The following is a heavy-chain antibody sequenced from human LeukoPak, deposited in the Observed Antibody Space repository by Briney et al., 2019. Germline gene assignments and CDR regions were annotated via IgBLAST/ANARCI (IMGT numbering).Heavy chain of an antibody. Sequence: SETLSLTCTVSGGSISSYYWSWIRQPAGKGLEWIGRIYTSGSTNYNPSLKSRVTMSVDTSKNQVSLKLSSVTAADTAVYYCARVPATYCSGGSCSSYYYYYYMDVWGKGTTVTVSS. CDR3: ARVPATYCSGGSCSSYYYYYYMDV. CDR2: IYTSGST. CDR1: GGSISSYY. J-gene: IGHJ6*03. D-gene: IGHD2-15*01. V-gene: IGHV4-4*07.